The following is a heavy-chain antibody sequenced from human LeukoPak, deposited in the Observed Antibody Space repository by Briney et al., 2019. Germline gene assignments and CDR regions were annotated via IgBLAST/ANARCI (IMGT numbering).Heavy chain of an antibody. CDR3: ARDGGGNRNFDY. J-gene: IGHJ4*02. CDR1: GGSIRTYY. Sequence: PSETLSLTCDVSGGSIRTYYWSWIRQTAEKGLEWIGRVHTSGSTTYNPSLMSRVTLSQDTSKNQVYLRLTSVTAADTAVYYCARDGGGNRNFDYWGQGTLVTVSS. D-gene: IGHD4-23*01. CDR2: VHTSGST. V-gene: IGHV4-4*07.